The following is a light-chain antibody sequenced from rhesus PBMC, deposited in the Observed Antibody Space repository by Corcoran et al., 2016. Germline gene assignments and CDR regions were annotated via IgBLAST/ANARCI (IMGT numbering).Light chain of an antibody. CDR3: QVWDRDSKYI. CDR1: NIGSKN. J-gene: IGLJ1*01. V-gene: IGLV3-25*02. Sequence: SYELTQPPSVSAASGQTARITCGGHNIGSKNVHWYQQKPAQAPVLVWPSGISERFSGSRSGNTATLTISRVEAGDEANYCCQVWDRDSKYIFALGTRLSVL.